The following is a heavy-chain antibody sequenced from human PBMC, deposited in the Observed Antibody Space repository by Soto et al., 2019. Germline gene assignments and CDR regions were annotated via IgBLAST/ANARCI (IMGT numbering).Heavy chain of an antibody. CDR2: INAGNGNT. V-gene: IGHV1-3*01. CDR3: ERVTPMIVVPAIMDV. J-gene: IGHJ6*02. CDR1: GYTFPSYA. Sequence: RASVKVSCKASGYTFPSYAMHWVRQAPGQRLEWMGWINAGNGNTKYSQKFQGRVTITRDTSASTAYMELSSLRSEDTAVYYCERVTPMIVVPAIMDVWGQGTTVTVSS. D-gene: IGHD3-22*01.